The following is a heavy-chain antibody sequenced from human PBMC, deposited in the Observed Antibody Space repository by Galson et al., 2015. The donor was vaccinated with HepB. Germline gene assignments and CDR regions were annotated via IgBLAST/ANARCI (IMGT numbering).Heavy chain of an antibody. D-gene: IGHD3-3*01. V-gene: IGHV3-23*01. CDR3: AKGTISIFGVDYWGMDS. J-gene: IGHJ4*02. CDR2: INGGGATT. Sequence: SLRLSCAASGITFGSYAMSWVRQGPGKGLEWVPAINGGGATTYYADSVKGRFTISRDNSKNTLFLQMNSLRAEDTAVYYCAKGTISIFGVDYWGMDSWGQGTLVTVSS. CDR1: GITFGSYA.